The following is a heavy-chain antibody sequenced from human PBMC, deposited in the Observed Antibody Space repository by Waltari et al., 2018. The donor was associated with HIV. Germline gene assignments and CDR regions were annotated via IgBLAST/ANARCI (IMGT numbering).Heavy chain of an antibody. CDR1: GYTFTNHS. Sequence: QVQLVQSGSELKKPGASVKVSCKTSGYTFTNHSVNWVRRAPGQGLEWMGWINTKTGIPTYAQDFTGRFVFSLDTSVTTAYLQINNLKPEDTSLYFCARGKKQWPDYWGQGTLVTVSS. V-gene: IGHV7-4-1*02. CDR3: ARGKKQWPDY. D-gene: IGHD6-19*01. CDR2: INTKTGIP. J-gene: IGHJ4*02.